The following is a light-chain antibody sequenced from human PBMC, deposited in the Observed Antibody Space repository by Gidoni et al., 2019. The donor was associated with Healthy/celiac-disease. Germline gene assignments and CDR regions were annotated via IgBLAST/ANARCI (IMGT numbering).Light chain of an antibody. J-gene: IGKJ2*01. Sequence: DIVMTQSQDSLAVSLGERANINCKSSPSVFNSSNNQKYLAWYQQKPGQPPKRLIYWASTRESGVPDRFSGSGSGTDFTLTISSLQAEDVAVYYCQQYYSTLYTFGQXTKLEIK. CDR1: PSVFNSSNNQKY. CDR2: WAS. V-gene: IGKV4-1*01. CDR3: QQYYSTLYT.